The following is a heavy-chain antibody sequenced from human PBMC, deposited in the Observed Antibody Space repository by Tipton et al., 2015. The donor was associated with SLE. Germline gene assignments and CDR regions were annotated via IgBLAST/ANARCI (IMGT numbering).Heavy chain of an antibody. D-gene: IGHD2-2*01. J-gene: IGHJ6*03. CDR3: ARGTGGGSTSTSLWVMDV. CDR1: GASISSSSYF. Sequence: TLSLTCTVSGASISSSSYFWGWIRQSPGKGLEWIGSIDNSGSTYDNPSLRSRVTISVDTSKDQFSLKLSSVTAADTAVYYCARGTGGGSTSTSLWVMDVWGKGTTVTVSS. CDR2: IDNSGST. V-gene: IGHV4-39*07.